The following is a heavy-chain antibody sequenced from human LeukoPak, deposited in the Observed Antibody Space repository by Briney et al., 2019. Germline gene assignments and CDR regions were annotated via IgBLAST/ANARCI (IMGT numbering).Heavy chain of an antibody. CDR2: IYYSGST. Sequence: PSETLSLTCTGSGGSISSTTYYWGWLRQPPGKGLEWIGSIYYSGSTYMNPSLKSRVTISVDTSKNQFSLKLSSVTAADTAVYYCARHNLAFWRMFDYWGQGTLVSVSS. CDR3: ARHNLAFWRMFDY. CDR1: GGSISSTTYY. V-gene: IGHV4-39*01. D-gene: IGHD3-3*01. J-gene: IGHJ4*02.